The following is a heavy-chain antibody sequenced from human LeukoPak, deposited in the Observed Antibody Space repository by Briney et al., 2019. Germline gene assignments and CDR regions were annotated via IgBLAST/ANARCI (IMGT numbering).Heavy chain of an antibody. CDR1: RFTFSSYA. Sequence: GGSLRLSCAASRFTFSSYAMSWVRQAPGKGLEWVSAISGSSGVTYYADSVKGRFTISRDNSNNTLYLQMNSLRAEDTAVYYCAKDRARGYSYGTYMDVWGKGTTVTVSS. CDR3: AKDRARGYSYGTYMDV. V-gene: IGHV3-23*01. J-gene: IGHJ6*03. CDR2: ISGSSGVT. D-gene: IGHD5-18*01.